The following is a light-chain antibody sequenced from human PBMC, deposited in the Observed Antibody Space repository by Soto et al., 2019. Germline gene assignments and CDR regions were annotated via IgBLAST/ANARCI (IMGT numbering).Light chain of an antibody. CDR3: TSYAGGNNV. Sequence: QSALTQPPSASGSPGQSVTISCTGTSTDVGGYDYVSWYQQHPGKVPKLMIYEVNKRPSGVPDRFSGSKSGNTASLTVSGLQPEDEADYYCTSYAGGNNVFGTGTQVTVL. CDR1: STDVGGYDY. J-gene: IGLJ1*01. V-gene: IGLV2-8*01. CDR2: EVN.